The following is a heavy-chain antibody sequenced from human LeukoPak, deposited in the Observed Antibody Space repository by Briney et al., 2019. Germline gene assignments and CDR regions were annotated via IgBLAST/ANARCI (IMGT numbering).Heavy chain of an antibody. D-gene: IGHD6-13*01. CDR1: GGSLSSGRYY. Sequence: PSETLSLTCTVSGGSLSSGRYYWSWIRQPAGKGLEWIGRIYTSGSTNYNPSLKSRVTISVDTSKNQFSLKLSSVTAADTAVYYCARDTLIAAFDYWGQGTLVTVSS. CDR3: ARDTLIAAFDY. J-gene: IGHJ4*02. CDR2: IYTSGST. V-gene: IGHV4-61*02.